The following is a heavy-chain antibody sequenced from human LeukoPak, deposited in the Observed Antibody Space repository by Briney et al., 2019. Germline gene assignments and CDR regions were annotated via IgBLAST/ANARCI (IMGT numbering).Heavy chain of an antibody. Sequence: GGSLRLSCEASGFTFSSYWMSWVRQAPGKGLEWVANIKQDGSGKYYVDSVKGRFTISRDNAKNSLYLQINSLRAEDTAVYYCAREPYYYGSSALYFDYWGQGTLVTVSS. V-gene: IGHV3-7*01. CDR3: AREPYYYGSSALYFDY. J-gene: IGHJ4*02. CDR1: GFTFSSYW. CDR2: IKQDGSGK. D-gene: IGHD3-22*01.